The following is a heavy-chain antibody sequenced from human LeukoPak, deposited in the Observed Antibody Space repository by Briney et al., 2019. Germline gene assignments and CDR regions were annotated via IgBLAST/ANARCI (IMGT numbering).Heavy chain of an antibody. Sequence: PGGSLRLSCAASGFSFSSYSMNWVRQAPGKGLEWVSYISSSSTIYYADSVKGRFTISRDNAKNSLYLQLNSLRDEDTAVYYCARDYNWNYYLDYWGQGTLVTVSS. V-gene: IGHV3-48*02. J-gene: IGHJ4*02. CDR3: ARDYNWNYYLDY. CDR1: GFSFSSYS. CDR2: ISSSSTI. D-gene: IGHD1-20*01.